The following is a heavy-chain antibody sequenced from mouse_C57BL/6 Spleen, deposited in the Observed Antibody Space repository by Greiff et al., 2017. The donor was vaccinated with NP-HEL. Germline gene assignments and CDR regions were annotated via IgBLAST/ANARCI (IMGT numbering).Heavy chain of an antibody. CDR3: ARLGLLRFDY. Sequence: VQLQQPGAELVMPGASVKLSCKASGYTFTSSWMHWVKQRPGHGLEWIGEIDPSDSYTNYNQKFKGKSTLTVDKSSSTAYMQLSSLTSEDSAVYYCARLGLLRFDYWGQGTTLTVSS. CDR1: GYTFTSSW. D-gene: IGHD2-3*01. J-gene: IGHJ2*01. V-gene: IGHV1-69*01. CDR2: IDPSDSYT.